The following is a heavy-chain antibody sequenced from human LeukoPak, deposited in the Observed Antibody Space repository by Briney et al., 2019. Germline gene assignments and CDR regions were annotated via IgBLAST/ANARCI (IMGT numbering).Heavy chain of an antibody. D-gene: IGHD1-26*01. J-gene: IGHJ4*02. CDR3: ARVKGYSGSFNRDFDY. Sequence: EWXAXIKEDGIEKYYVDSVKGRFTISRDNAKTSLYLRMDSLRVEDTAVYYCARVKGYSGSFNRDFDYWGQGTLVTVSS. CDR2: IKEDGIEK. V-gene: IGHV3-7*01.